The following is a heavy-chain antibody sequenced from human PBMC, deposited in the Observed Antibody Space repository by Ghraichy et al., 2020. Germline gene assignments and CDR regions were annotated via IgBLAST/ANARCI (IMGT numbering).Heavy chain of an antibody. J-gene: IGHJ4*02. V-gene: IGHV4-38-2*02. CDR1: GYSISSGYY. CDR3: ARTGAVAGFDY. D-gene: IGHD6-19*01. Sequence: SETLSLTCTVSGYSISSGYYWGWIRQPPGKGLEWIGSIYESGSTNYNPSLKSRVTISVDTSKNEFSLKLTSVTAADTARYYCARTGAVAGFDYWGQGTLVTVSS. CDR2: IYESGST.